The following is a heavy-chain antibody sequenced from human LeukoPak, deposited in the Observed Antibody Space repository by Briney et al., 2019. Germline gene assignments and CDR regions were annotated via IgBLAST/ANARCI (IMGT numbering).Heavy chain of an antibody. V-gene: IGHV5-51*01. Sequence: GESLKISCKGSGYRFTTYWIGWVRQMPGKGLEWMAIIYPGDSNTRYSPSFQGQVAISADQSSAYLQWSSLKASDTAMYFCARRSRGDYADSFDYWGQGTLVTVSS. CDR2: IYPGDSNT. CDR3: ARRSRGDYADSFDY. J-gene: IGHJ4*02. D-gene: IGHD4-17*01. CDR1: GYRFTTYW.